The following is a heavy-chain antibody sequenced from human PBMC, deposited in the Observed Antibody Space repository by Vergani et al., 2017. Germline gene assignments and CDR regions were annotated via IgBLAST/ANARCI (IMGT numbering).Heavy chain of an antibody. J-gene: IGHJ4*02. CDR3: ARVVAVADLAFDY. Sequence: QVQLVQSGAEVKKPGASVKVSCKASGYTFTSYYMHWVRQAPGQGLEWMGIINPSGGSTSHAQKFQGRVTMTRDTSTSTGYMELSSLRSEDTAVYYCARVVAVADLAFDYWGQGTLVTVSS. CDR2: INPSGGST. CDR1: GYTFTSYY. V-gene: IGHV1-46*03. D-gene: IGHD6-19*01.